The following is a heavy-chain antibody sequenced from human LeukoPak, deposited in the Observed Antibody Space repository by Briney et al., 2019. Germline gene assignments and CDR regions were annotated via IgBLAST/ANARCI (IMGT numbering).Heavy chain of an antibody. V-gene: IGHV1-2*02. D-gene: IGHD2-2*01. CDR2: INPNSGGT. CDR1: GYTLTGYY. J-gene: IGHJ6*03. CDR3: ARDADRYCSSTSCYDGGYYYYMDV. Sequence: GASVKVSCKASGYTLTGYYMHWVRQAPGQGLEWMGWINPNSGGTNYAQKFQGRVTMTRDTSISTAYMELSRLRSDDTAVYYCARDADRYCSSTSCYDGGYYYYMDVWGKGTTVTVSS.